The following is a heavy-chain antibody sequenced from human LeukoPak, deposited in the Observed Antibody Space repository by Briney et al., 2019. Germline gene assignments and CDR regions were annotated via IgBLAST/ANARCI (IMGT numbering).Heavy chain of an antibody. Sequence: ASVKVSCKASGYTFTIYYMHWVRQAPGQGLEWMGIINPSGGSTSYAQKFQGRVTMTRDTSTSTVYMELSSLRSEDTAVYYCARDMKDCSSTSCYRLEPFDYWGQGTLVTVSS. D-gene: IGHD2-2*01. CDR1: GYTFTIYY. CDR2: INPSGGST. CDR3: ARDMKDCSSTSCYRLEPFDY. J-gene: IGHJ4*02. V-gene: IGHV1-46*01.